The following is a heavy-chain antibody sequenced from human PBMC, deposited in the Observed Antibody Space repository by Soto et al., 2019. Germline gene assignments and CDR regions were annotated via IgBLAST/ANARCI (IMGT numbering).Heavy chain of an antibody. CDR3: AREGRITDF. V-gene: IGHV3-7*01. CDR2: IKHDGSAT. Sequence: EVQLVESGGGLVQPGGSLRLSCAASGFTFITFWMSWVRRPPGKGLEWVANIKHDGSATYYVDSMKGRFTIYRDNVKDSLYLQMNSLRAEDTAVYYCAREGRITDFWGQGALVTVSS. CDR1: GFTFITFW. D-gene: IGHD3-16*01. J-gene: IGHJ4*02.